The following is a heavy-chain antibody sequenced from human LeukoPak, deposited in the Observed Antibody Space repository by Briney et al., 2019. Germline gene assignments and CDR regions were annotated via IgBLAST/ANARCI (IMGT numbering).Heavy chain of an antibody. CDR3: ARGGVVVVAATRFDY. CDR2: IYYSGST. V-gene: IGHV4-59*01. D-gene: IGHD2-15*01. CDR1: GDSISSYY. Sequence: SETLSLTCTVSGDSISSYYWNWIRQPPGKGLEWIGYIYYSGSTNYNPSLKSRVTISADTSKNQFSLKLSSVTAADTAVYYCARGGVVVVAATRFDYWGQGTLVTVSS. J-gene: IGHJ4*02.